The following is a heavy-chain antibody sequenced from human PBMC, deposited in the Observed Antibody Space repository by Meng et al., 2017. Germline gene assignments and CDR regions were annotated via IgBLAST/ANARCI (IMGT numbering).Heavy chain of an antibody. D-gene: IGHD3-22*01. J-gene: IGHJ4*02. Sequence: ITLTNPVPTLVKPTKTLTLTCTFSGFSLSTSGVGVGWIRQPPGKALEWLALIYWDDDKRYSPSLKSRLTITKDTSKNQVVLTMTNMDPVDTATYYCALAYDSSGYYVGYYFDYWGQGTLVTVSS. CDR2: IYWDDDK. V-gene: IGHV2-5*02. CDR3: ALAYDSSGYYVGYYFDY. CDR1: GFSLSTSGVG.